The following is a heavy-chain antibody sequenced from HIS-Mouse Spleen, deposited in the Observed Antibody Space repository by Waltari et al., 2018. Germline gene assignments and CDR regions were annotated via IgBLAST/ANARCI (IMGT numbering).Heavy chain of an antibody. CDR3: AREIPYSSSWYDWYFDL. Sequence: QLQLQESGPGLVKPSETLSLTCTVSGGSISSSSYYWGWIRQPPGKGLEWIGSIYYRGRPYSNPSPKSRVTISVDTSKNQFSLKLSSVTAADTAVYYCAREIPYSSSWYDWYFDLWGRGTLVTVSS. D-gene: IGHD6-13*01. CDR2: IYYRGRP. CDR1: GGSISSSSYY. J-gene: IGHJ2*01. V-gene: IGHV4-39*07.